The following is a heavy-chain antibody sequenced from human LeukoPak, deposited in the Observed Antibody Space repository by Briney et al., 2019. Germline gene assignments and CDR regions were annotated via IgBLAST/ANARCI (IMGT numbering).Heavy chain of an antibody. V-gene: IGHV1-2*02. J-gene: IGHJ3*02. D-gene: IGHD6-19*01. CDR1: GYTFTGYY. CDR2: INPNSGGT. CDR3: ARAEWLADDAFDI. Sequence: GASVKVSCKASGYTFTGYYMHWVRQAPGQGLEWMGWINPNSGGTNYAQKFQGRVTMTRDTSISTAYMELSRLRSDDTAVYYCARAEWLADDAFDIWGQGTMVTVSS.